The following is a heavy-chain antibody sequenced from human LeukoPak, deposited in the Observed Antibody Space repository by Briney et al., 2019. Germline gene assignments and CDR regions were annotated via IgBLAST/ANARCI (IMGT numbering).Heavy chain of an antibody. CDR3: ARGHRIGSGYPTTPYAY. CDR1: GGSISSYY. D-gene: IGHD3-22*01. V-gene: IGHV4-59*12. Sequence: PSETLSLTCTVSGGSISSYYWSWIRQPPGKGLEWIAYISDIGSINYNPSLKSRVTISLDTSKNQFSLKLSSVTAADTAVYYCARGHRIGSGYPTTPYAYWGQGTLVTVSS. J-gene: IGHJ4*02. CDR2: ISDIGSI.